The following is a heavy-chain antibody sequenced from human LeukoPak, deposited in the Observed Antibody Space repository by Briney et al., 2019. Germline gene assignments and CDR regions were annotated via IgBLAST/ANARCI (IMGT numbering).Heavy chain of an antibody. V-gene: IGHV1-46*01. CDR1: GYRLTSYY. CDR3: ARVVSGQQLGY. D-gene: IGHD3-16*01. J-gene: IGHJ4*02. CDR2: INPTGDTT. Sequence: ASVKVSCKASGYRLTSYYMHWVRQAPGRGLEWMGIINPTGDTTNFAQKFQGRVTMTSDTSTSTVYMELSSLRSEDTAVYYCARVVSGQQLGYWGQGTLVTVSS.